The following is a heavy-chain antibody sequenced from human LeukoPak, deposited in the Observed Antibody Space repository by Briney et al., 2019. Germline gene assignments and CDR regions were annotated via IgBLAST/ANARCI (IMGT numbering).Heavy chain of an antibody. Sequence: PGGSLRLSCAASGFTFSNAWMSWVRQAPGKGLEWVGRIKTKTDGGTTAFAAPVKGRFTMSRDDSKNTLYLQMNSLKTEDTAMYYCTTGGLRYSGRVFWGQGTLVTVSS. V-gene: IGHV3-15*01. CDR2: IKTKTDGGTT. D-gene: IGHD3-10*01. CDR3: TTGGLRYSGRVF. J-gene: IGHJ4*02. CDR1: GFTFSNAW.